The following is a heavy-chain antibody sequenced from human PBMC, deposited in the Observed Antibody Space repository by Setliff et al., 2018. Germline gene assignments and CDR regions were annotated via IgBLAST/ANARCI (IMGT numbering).Heavy chain of an antibody. CDR3: ARDRNDNYESSGYYYAGGYMDV. CDR1: GYTFTSYY. D-gene: IGHD3-22*01. J-gene: IGHJ6*03. Sequence: ASVKVSCKASGYTFTSYYMHWVRQAPGQGLEWMGLINPTGGSTSYAQKFQGRVTMTRDTSTSTVFMELSSLRSEDTAVSYCARDRNDNYESSGYYYAGGYMDVGGKGTTVTVSS. CDR2: INPTGGST. V-gene: IGHV1-46*01.